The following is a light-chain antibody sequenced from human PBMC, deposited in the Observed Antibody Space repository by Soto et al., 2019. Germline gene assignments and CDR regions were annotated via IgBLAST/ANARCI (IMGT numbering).Light chain of an antibody. CDR1: QSVSSY. CDR2: GAS. Sequence: EIVLTQSPATLSLSPGERATLSCRASQSVSSYLAWYQQKPGQAPRLLIYGASNRATGIPARFSGSGSGTDFTLTISSLEREDFAVYYCHQRGKWPRTFGQGTELEIK. J-gene: IGKJ2*01. V-gene: IGKV3-11*01. CDR3: HQRGKWPRT.